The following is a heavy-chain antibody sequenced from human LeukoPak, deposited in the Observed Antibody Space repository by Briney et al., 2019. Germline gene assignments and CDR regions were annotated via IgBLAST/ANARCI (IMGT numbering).Heavy chain of an antibody. CDR3: ARVITGSTYGQFDY. CDR1: GFTFSDYW. V-gene: IGHV3-74*01. D-gene: IGHD5-18*01. Sequence: GGSLRLSCTASGFTFSDYWMHWVRQAPGKGLVWVSRINCDGSRTNYADCVKGRFTISRDNAKNTVFLQMNSLRAEDAAVYYCARVITGSTYGQFDYWGQGALATVSS. CDR2: INCDGSRT. J-gene: IGHJ4*02.